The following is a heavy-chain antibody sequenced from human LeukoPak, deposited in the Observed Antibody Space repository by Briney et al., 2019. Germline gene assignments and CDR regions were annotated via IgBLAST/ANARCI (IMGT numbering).Heavy chain of an antibody. CDR2: ISSSSSYI. CDR3: ARESPSQYGDYGDY. CDR1: GFTFSSYS. Sequence: PGGSLRLSCAAYGFTFSSYSMNWVRQAPGKGLEWVSSISSSSSYIYYADSVKGRFTISRDNAKNSLYLQMNSLRAEDTAVYYCARESPSQYGDYGDYWGQGTLVTVSS. J-gene: IGHJ4*02. V-gene: IGHV3-21*01. D-gene: IGHD4-17*01.